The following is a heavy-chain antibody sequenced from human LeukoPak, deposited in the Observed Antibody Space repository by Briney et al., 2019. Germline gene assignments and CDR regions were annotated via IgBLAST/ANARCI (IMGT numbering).Heavy chain of an antibody. D-gene: IGHD3-10*01. Sequence: GGSLRLSCAASGFTFSSYSMNWVRQAPGKGLEWVSSISSSSSYIYYADSVKGRFTISRDNAKNSLYLQMDSLRAEDTAVYYCAREKDYYGSGSPYGMGVWGKGTTVTVSS. J-gene: IGHJ6*04. V-gene: IGHV3-21*01. CDR2: ISSSSSYI. CDR3: AREKDYYGSGSPYGMGV. CDR1: GFTFSSYS.